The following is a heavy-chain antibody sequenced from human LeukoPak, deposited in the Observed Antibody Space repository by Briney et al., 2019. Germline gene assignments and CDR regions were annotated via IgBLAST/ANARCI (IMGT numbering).Heavy chain of an antibody. Sequence: KPSETLSLTCTVSGDSISTSSYYWGWIRQPPGKGLEWLGSIYYSGSTYYNPSLKSRVTISLDTSKNQFSLNLYSVTAADTAVFYCARSYNYDYRQIDYWGQGTLVTVSS. D-gene: IGHD3-22*01. V-gene: IGHV4-39*01. CDR3: ARSYNYDYRQIDY. CDR1: GDSISTSSYY. J-gene: IGHJ4*02. CDR2: IYYSGST.